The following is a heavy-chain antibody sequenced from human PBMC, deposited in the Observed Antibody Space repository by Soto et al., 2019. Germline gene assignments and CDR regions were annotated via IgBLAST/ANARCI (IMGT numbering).Heavy chain of an antibody. CDR2: ISSSSSYT. CDR3: ARDHHRYSGYDYVDY. CDR1: GFIFSTYA. V-gene: IGHV3-21*04. D-gene: IGHD5-12*01. J-gene: IGHJ4*02. Sequence: GGSLRLSCAASGFIFSTYAMTWVRQAPGKGLEWVSSISSSSSYTNYADSVKGRFTISRDNAKNSLYLQMNSLRAEDTALYYCARDHHRYSGYDYVDYWGQGTLVTVSS.